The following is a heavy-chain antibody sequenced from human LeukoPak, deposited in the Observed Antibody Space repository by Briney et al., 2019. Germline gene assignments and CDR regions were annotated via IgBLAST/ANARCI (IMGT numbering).Heavy chain of an antibody. CDR1: GYTFTGYY. Sequence: ASVKVSCKASGYTFTGYYMHWVRHAPGQGLELMEWINPDSGGTNYAQKFQGRVTMTRDTSISTAYMELSRLRSDDTAVYYCATITMVQGVTLFDYWGQGTLVTVSS. D-gene: IGHD3-10*01. CDR2: INPDSGGT. CDR3: ATITMVQGVTLFDY. V-gene: IGHV1-2*02. J-gene: IGHJ4*02.